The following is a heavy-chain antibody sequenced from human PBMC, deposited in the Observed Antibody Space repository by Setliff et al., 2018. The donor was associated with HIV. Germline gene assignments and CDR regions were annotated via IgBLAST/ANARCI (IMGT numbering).Heavy chain of an antibody. Sequence: PGESLKISCKGSGFNFTSYWIGWVRQMPGKGLEWMGVVYPADSDTRYSPSFQGQVTFSVDRSISTAYLQWSSLKASDSAMYFCARHISYDGSDDQSRGYFDYWGRGTLVTVSS. V-gene: IGHV5-51*01. CDR3: ARHISYDGSDDQSRGYFDY. J-gene: IGHJ4*02. D-gene: IGHD3-22*01. CDR1: GFNFTSYW. CDR2: VYPADSDT.